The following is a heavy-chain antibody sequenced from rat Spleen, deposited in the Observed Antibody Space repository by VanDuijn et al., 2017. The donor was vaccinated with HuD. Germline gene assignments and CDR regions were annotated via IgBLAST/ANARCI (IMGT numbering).Heavy chain of an antibody. V-gene: IGHV5-22*01. J-gene: IGHJ4*01. CDR3: ARPHSSHYVMDA. CDR2: INYDGSRT. Sequence: EVQLVESGGGLVQPGRSLRLSCAVSGFTFSDYYMAWVRQAPETGLEWVATINYDGSRTYYRDSVKGRFTISRDNATSTLYLQMNSLRSEDTATYYCARPHSSHYVMDAWGQGASVTVSS. CDR1: GFTFSDYY. D-gene: IGHD1-8*01.